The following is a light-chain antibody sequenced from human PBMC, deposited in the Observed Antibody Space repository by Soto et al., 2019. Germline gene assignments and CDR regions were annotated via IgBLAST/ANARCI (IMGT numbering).Light chain of an antibody. CDR2: HVT. CDR1: SSDVGGYSF. Sequence: QSALTQPPSASGSPGQSVTISCTGTSSDVGGYSFVSWYQQHPGKAPKLIIYHVTKRHPGVPDRFSDSKSGNTASLTVSGVQDKDETDYYCSSYAGRTVYVFGTGTKLTVL. J-gene: IGLJ1*01. V-gene: IGLV2-8*01. CDR3: SSYAGRTVYV.